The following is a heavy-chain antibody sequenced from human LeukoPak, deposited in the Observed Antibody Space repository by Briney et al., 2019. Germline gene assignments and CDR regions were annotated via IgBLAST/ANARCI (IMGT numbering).Heavy chain of an antibody. V-gene: IGHV3-30*04. CDR2: ISYDGSYK. Sequence: GRSLRLSCAASGFTFSNFAMHWVRQAPGKGLEWVSVISYDGSYKYYADSVKGRFTISRDNSKNTLYLQMNSLRPEDTAVYYCARDLHCSGGSCYSGLYYWGQGTLVTVSS. CDR1: GFTFSNFA. CDR3: ARDLHCSGGSCYSGLYY. J-gene: IGHJ4*02. D-gene: IGHD2-15*01.